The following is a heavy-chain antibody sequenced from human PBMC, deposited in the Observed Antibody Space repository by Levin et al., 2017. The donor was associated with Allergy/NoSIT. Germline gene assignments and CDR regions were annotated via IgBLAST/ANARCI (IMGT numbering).Heavy chain of an antibody. Sequence: ASVKVSCETSGGTFSSYTFSWVRQAPGQGLEWVGRIIVGLGVANYAQRFQGRASITADRSTRTVYMELSSLRSDDTAMYYCASDPSSGGLGGNYYGMDVWGQGTAVTVSS. CDR1: GGTFSSYT. J-gene: IGHJ6*02. CDR3: ASDPSSGGLGGNYYGMDV. CDR2: IIVGLGVA. D-gene: IGHD2-15*01. V-gene: IGHV1-69*02.